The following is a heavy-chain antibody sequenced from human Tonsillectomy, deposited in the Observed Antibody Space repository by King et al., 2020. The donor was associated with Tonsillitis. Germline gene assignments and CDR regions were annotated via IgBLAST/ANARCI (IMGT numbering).Heavy chain of an antibody. CDR1: GFIFSSYA. Sequence: VQLVESGGGLVQPGGSLRLSCAASGFIFSSYAMSWVRQAPGKGLEWVSVIYSGGSSTYYADSVKGRFTISRDNSKNTLYLQMNSLRAEDTAVYFFAKGGGYSGYGNFDYWGQGTLVTVSS. V-gene: IGHV3-23*03. J-gene: IGHJ4*02. D-gene: IGHD5-12*01. CDR3: AKGGGYSGYGNFDY. CDR2: IYSGGSST.